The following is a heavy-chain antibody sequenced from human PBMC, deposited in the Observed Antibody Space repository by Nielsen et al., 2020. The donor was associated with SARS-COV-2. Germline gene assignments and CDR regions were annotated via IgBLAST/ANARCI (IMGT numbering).Heavy chain of an antibody. V-gene: IGHV3-21*01. CDR3: ARDNPFTVWFGELTGRNAMDV. CDR1: RFTFSSYS. Sequence: GEFLKISCAASRFTFSSYSMNWVRQAPGKGLEWVSSISSSSSYIYYADSVKGRFTISRDNAKNSLYLQMNSRRAEDTAVYYCARDNPFTVWFGELTGRNAMDVWGQGTTVTVSS. J-gene: IGHJ6*02. D-gene: IGHD3-10*01. CDR2: ISSSSSYI.